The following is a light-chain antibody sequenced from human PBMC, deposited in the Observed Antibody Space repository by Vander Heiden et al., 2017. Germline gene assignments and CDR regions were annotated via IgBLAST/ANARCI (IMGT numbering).Light chain of an antibody. CDR2: DAS. CDR3: QQYDYFPLT. J-gene: IGKJ4*01. V-gene: IGKV1-33*01. CDR1: QDMNKF. Sequence: IQLTQSLSSLAAYAGDRVTITCQASQDMNKFLNWYQQTAGRAPKLLFHDASSLQTVVSSWFSGSAARTDFTFTISSLQPEDVASYYCQQYDYFPLTFGEGTKVEIK.